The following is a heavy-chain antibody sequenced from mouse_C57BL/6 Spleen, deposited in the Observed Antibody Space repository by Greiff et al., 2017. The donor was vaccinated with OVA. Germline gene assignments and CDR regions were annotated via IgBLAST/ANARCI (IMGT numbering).Heavy chain of an antibody. CDR3: ANYYGSSEGAMDY. Sequence: VQLQQSGPELVKPGASVTLSCKASGYAFSSSWMNWVKQRPGKGLEWIGRIYPGDGDTNYNGKFKGKATLTADKSSSTAYMQLSSLTSEDSAVYVCANYYGSSEGAMDYWGQGTSVTVSS. V-gene: IGHV1-82*01. CDR1: GYAFSSSW. D-gene: IGHD1-1*01. J-gene: IGHJ4*01. CDR2: IYPGDGDT.